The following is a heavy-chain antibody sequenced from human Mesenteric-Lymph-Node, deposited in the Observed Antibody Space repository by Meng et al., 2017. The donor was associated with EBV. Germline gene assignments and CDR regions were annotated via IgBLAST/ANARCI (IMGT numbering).Heavy chain of an antibody. CDR1: GFTFSDYA. D-gene: IGHD5-24*01. CDR3: SNLPYNY. V-gene: IGHV3-23*01. Sequence: EVQLLESGGGWVQPGGSQRLSCAASGFTFSDYAMTWVRQSPGKGLEWVSAISGSGANTFYADSVKGRFSVSRDNSKSTLFLQLNNLRAEDTAVYYCSNLPYNYWGQGTLVTVAS. CDR2: ISGSGANT. J-gene: IGHJ4*01.